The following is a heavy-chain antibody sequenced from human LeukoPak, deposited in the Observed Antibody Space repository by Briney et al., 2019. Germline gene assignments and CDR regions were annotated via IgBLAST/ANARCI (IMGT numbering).Heavy chain of an antibody. CDR3: ARSPSVVRGVIITNNWFDP. CDR1: GFTFNAYS. V-gene: IGHV4-38-2*01. Sequence: GSLRLSCAASGFTFNAYSMGWIRQPPGKGLEWIGSIYYSGSTYYNPSLKSRVTISVDTSKNQFSLKLSSVTAADTAVYYCARSPSVVRGVIITNNWFDPWGQGTLVTVSS. CDR2: IYYSGST. D-gene: IGHD3-10*01. J-gene: IGHJ5*02.